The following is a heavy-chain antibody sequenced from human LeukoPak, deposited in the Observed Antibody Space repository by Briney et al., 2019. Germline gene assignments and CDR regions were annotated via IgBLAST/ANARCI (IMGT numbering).Heavy chain of an antibody. CDR2: ISPEDSDT. CDR3: ARRRDYDAFDI. D-gene: IGHD3/OR15-3a*01. CDR1: GYRFTDYW. J-gene: IGHJ3*02. V-gene: IGHV5-51*01. Sequence: GESLKISCKGSGYRFTDYWIGWVRQMPGKGLEWMGIISPEDSDTRYSPSFQGQVTISADKSISTAYLQWSSLKASDTAMYYCARRRDYDAFDIWGQGTMVTVSS.